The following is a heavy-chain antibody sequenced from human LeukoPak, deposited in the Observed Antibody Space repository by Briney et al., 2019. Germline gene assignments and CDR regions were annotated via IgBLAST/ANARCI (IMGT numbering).Heavy chain of an antibody. CDR2: INAGTGDT. J-gene: IGHJ4*02. Sequence: ASVKVSCKSSGYTFTTAAMHWVRQAPGQSLECMGWINAGTGDTKYSQRFQGRVTFTRDTSASTAYMALSSLRFEDTAVYFCARDHSLGSYPDYWGQGTLVTVSS. CDR1: GYTFTTAA. CDR3: ARDHSLGSYPDY. V-gene: IGHV1-3*01. D-gene: IGHD3-10*01.